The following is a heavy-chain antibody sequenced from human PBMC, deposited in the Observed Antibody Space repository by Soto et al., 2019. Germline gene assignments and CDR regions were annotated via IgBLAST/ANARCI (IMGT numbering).Heavy chain of an antibody. V-gene: IGHV4-59*01. D-gene: IGHD2-15*01. CDR3: ARGGRGSGVEFLYYLDL. Sequence: SETLSLTCSVSAGSLSNYNRTWIRQSPGKGLEWIGESYHTGSTKYNPSLESRLAISVDISKNQLSLTLRSVSPADTAIYYCARGGRGSGVEFLYYLDLCGQGTLVTVSS. CDR2: SYHTGST. CDR1: AGSLSNYN. J-gene: IGHJ4*02.